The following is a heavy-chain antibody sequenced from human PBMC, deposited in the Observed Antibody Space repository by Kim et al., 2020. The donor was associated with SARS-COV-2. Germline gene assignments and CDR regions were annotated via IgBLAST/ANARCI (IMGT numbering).Heavy chain of an antibody. D-gene: IGHD3-22*01. CDR3: AKKYYGDSSGFTETDY. Sequence: GEGRFTIARDKSKNTMNLQMNSMSAEDTAVYYCAKKYYGDSSGFTETDYWGQGTLVTVSS. V-gene: IGHV3-23*01. J-gene: IGHJ4*02.